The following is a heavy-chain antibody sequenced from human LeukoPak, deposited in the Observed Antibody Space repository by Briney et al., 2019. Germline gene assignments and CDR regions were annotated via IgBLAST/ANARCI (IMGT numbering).Heavy chain of an antibody. CDR3: TKRVKYGGTRDHFAA. J-gene: IGHJ4*02. D-gene: IGHD2-2*01. CDR1: GITFDNYR. Sequence: PGGSLRLSCAASGITFDNYRISWVRQAPGKGLEVVSTVSADGGNTYYAYSVKGRFTISIDNSKSKLILQMNSLRVEDTDLYYCTKRVKYGGTRDHFAAWGQGTLVTVSS. V-gene: IGHV3-23*01. CDR2: VSADGGNT.